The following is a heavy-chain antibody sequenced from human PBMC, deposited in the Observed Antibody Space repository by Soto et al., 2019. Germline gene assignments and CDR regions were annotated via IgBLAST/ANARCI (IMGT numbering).Heavy chain of an antibody. D-gene: IGHD4-17*01. V-gene: IGHV2-26*01. CDR2: FFADAER. CDR3: ARMDGDYNYYGLDV. Sequence: ESGPTLVNLTATLTLTCSVSGFSLTNGSMGVSWIRQPPGKALEWLARFFADAERSYSTSMQSRLNLYKDSSGSQVVLTMTNMAPADTATYFCARMDGDYNYYGLDVWGHGIAVTVSS. CDR1: GFSLTNGSMG. J-gene: IGHJ6*02.